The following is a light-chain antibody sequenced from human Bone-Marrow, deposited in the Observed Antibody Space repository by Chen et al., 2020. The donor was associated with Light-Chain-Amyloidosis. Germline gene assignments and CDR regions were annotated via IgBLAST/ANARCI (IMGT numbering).Light chain of an antibody. CDR2: GNS. J-gene: IGLJ3*02. Sequence: QSVLTHPPSESGAPGQRVTNSCTGSSANIGAGYDVHWYQQLPGTAPKLLIYGNSNRPSGVPDRFSGSKSGTSASLAITGLQTEDEADYYCQSYDSSLSASNWVFGGGTKLTVL. CDR3: QSYDSSLSASNWV. V-gene: IGLV1-40*01. CDR1: SANIGAGYD.